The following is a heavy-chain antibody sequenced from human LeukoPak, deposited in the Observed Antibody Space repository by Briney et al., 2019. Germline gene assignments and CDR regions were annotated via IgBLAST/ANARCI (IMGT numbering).Heavy chain of an antibody. V-gene: IGHV5-51*01. J-gene: IGHJ6*02. CDR1: GYSFTSYW. CDR2: IYPGDSDT. CDR3: AVCGLYGDPAPNYYGMDV. Sequence: GESLKISCKGSGYSFTSYWIGWVRQMPGKGLEWMGIIYPGDSDTRYSPSFQGQVTISADKSIRTAYLQWSSLKASDTAMYYCAVCGLYGDPAPNYYGMDVWGQGTTVTVSS. D-gene: IGHD4-17*01.